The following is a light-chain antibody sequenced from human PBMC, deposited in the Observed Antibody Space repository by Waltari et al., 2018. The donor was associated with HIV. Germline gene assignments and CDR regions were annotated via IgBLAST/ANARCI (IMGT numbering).Light chain of an antibody. CDR1: QSVSSSY. Sequence: EIVLTQSPGTLSLSPGERATLSCRASQSVSSSYLAWYQQKLGQAPRLLIYGASSRATGVPARFSGSGSATDFTLTISSLEPGDFGVYYCQQRSSWPITFGQGTRLEIK. CDR3: QQRSSWPIT. CDR2: GAS. V-gene: IGKV3D-20*02. J-gene: IGKJ5*01.